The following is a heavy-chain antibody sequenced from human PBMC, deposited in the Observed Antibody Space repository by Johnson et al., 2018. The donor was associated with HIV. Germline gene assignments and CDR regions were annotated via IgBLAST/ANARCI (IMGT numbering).Heavy chain of an antibody. D-gene: IGHD3-22*01. J-gene: IGHJ3*02. Sequence: VQLVESGGGVVQPGGSLRLSCAASGFTLSNYGMHWVRQAPGKGLEWVSDINWHGGSKCYADSVKGRFTISRDNAKNSLYLQMNTLRAEDTAVYYCARLKAVVRDGFDIWCQGTMVTVSA. CDR2: INWHGGSK. CDR1: GFTLSNYG. V-gene: IGHV3-20*04. CDR3: ARLKAVVRDGFDI.